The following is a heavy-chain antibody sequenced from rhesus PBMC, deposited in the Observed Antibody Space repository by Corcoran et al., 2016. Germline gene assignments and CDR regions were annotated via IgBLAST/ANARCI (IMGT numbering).Heavy chain of an antibody. V-gene: IGHV4S14*01. J-gene: IGHJ4*01. CDR1: GYSISSGYY. Sequence: QVQLQESGPGLVKPSETLSLTCAVSGYSISSGYYWGWIRQPPGKGLEWIGCIYGSGGSNYRNPSLKSRVTLSVDTSKTQFSLKLSSVTAADTAVYYCARGYSYSFSLDYWGQGVLVTVSS. CDR2: IYGSGGSN. D-gene: IGHD5-12*01. CDR3: ARGYSYSFSLDY.